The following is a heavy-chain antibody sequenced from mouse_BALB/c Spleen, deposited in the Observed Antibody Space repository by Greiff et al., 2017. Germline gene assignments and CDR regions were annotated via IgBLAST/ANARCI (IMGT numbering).Heavy chain of an antibody. V-gene: IGHV1-9*01. Sequence: VKLQQSGAELMKPGASVKISCKATGYTFSSYWIEWVKQRPGHGLEWIGEILPGSGSTNYNEKFKGKATFTADTSSNTAYMQLSSLTSEDSAVYYCASYYGNPWFAYWGQGTLVTVSA. J-gene: IGHJ3*01. CDR2: ILPGSGST. CDR3: ASYYGNPWFAY. D-gene: IGHD2-1*01. CDR1: GYTFSSYW.